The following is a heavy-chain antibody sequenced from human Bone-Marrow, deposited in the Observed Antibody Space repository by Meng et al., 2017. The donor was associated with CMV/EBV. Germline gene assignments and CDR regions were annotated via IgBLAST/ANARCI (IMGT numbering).Heavy chain of an antibody. CDR1: GFTFNDYG. J-gene: IGHJ3*01. CDR2: INWNGRTT. CDR3: ARVGYCSSASCYFGAFDF. D-gene: IGHD2-2*01. Sequence: GESLKISCADSGFTFNDYGMSWVRQAPGKGLEWVSGINWNGRTTSYADSVKGRFTISRDNAKNSLYLQMNSLRAEDTALYHCARVGYCSSASCYFGAFDFWGPGTRVTVSS. V-gene: IGHV3-20*01.